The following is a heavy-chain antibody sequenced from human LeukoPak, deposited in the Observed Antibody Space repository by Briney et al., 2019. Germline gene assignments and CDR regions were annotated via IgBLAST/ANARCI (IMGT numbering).Heavy chain of an antibody. J-gene: IGHJ4*02. CDR3: ARSVMDSSDFYYFDY. D-gene: IGHD3-22*01. CDR2: VYYSGNT. CDR1: GGSINNDDYS. Sequence: SETLSLTCAVSGGSINNDDYSWSWIRQPPGKGLEWIGYVYYSGNTYYNPSLKSRVTISVDTSKNQFSLKLTSVTAADTAVYYCARSVMDSSDFYYFDYWGQGTLVTVSS. V-gene: IGHV4-30-4*07.